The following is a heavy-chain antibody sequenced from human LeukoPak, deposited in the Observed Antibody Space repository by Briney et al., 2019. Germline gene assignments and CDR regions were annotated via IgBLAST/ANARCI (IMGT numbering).Heavy chain of an antibody. D-gene: IGHD2-2*01. CDR2: ISYTGST. CDR3: ARLQYCSSTSCYGPEDYYGMDV. J-gene: IGHJ6*02. CDR1: DASMSHYY. V-gene: IGHV4-59*01. Sequence: PSETLSLTCTVSDASMSHYYWSWIRQPPGKGLQWIGYISYTGSTNYNPSLKSRVTISVDTSKNQFSLKLSSVTAADTAVYYCARLQYCSSTSCYGPEDYYGMDVWGQGTTVTVSS.